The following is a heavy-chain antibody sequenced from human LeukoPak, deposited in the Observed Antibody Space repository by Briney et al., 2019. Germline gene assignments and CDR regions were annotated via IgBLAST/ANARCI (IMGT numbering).Heavy chain of an antibody. CDR3: ARDERHSYGRYFDP. Sequence: PSETLSLTCSVSGGSISTYHWNWIRKPPGKGLEWIGYMQSSGISKHNPSLKSRVNIFVDTSKNQFVLNLRSVTAADTAVYCCARDERHSYGRYFDPWGQGMLVTVSS. CDR1: GGSISTYH. CDR2: MQSSGIS. J-gene: IGHJ4*02. V-gene: IGHV4-59*01. D-gene: IGHD5-18*01.